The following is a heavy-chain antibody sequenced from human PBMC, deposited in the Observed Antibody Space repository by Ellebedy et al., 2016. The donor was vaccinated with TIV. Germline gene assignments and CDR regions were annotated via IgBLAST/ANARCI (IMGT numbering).Heavy chain of an antibody. CDR3: ARDQVAVAD. D-gene: IGHD6-19*01. Sequence: MPGGSLRLSCAASGFTFTSYYMHWVRQAPGQGLEWMGIINPSGCSTSYAQKFQGRVTMTRDTSTSTVYMELSSLRSEDTAVYYCARDQVAVADWGQGTLVTVSS. V-gene: IGHV1-46*01. CDR1: GFTFTSYY. CDR2: INPSGCST. J-gene: IGHJ4*02.